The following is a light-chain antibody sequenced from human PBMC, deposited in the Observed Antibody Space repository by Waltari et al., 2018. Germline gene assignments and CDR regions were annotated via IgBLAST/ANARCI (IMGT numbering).Light chain of an antibody. V-gene: IGLV2-14*03. CDR2: DVS. Sequence: QSALTQPASVSGSPGQSIPISCTGSSRDLGDYKYVSWYQQHPGKAPKLMIYDVSNRPSGVSNRFSGSQSGNTASLTISGLLAEDEANYYCASYTSITVIFGGGTKLTVL. J-gene: IGLJ2*01. CDR1: SRDLGDYKY. CDR3: ASYTSITVI.